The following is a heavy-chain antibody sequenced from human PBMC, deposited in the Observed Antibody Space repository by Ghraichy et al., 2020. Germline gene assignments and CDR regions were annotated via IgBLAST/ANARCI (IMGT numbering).Heavy chain of an antibody. CDR3: AKHDWNYDYMDV. D-gene: IGHD3-9*01. V-gene: IGHV3-23*01. Sequence: GGSLSFSCAASGFTFSSSAMSWVRQAPGKGLEWVSAISGSGTGTYNADSLKGRFTISRDNPKNTLYLQLNSLRVEDTAVYYCAKHDWNYDYMDVWGKGTTVTVSS. CDR1: GFTFSSSA. J-gene: IGHJ6*03. CDR2: ISGSGTGT.